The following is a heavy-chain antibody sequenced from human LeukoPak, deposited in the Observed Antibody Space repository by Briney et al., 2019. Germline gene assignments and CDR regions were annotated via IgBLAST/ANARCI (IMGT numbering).Heavy chain of an antibody. CDR3: ARDRNGYYDILTGTSNSSPENWFDP. J-gene: IGHJ5*02. Sequence: GASVKVSCTASGGTFSSYAISWVRQAPGQGLEWMGRIIPILGIANYAQKFQGRVTITADKSTSTAYMELSSLRSEDTAVYYCARDRNGYYDILTGTSNSSPENWFDPWGQGTLVTVSS. CDR2: IIPILGIA. CDR1: GGTFSSYA. D-gene: IGHD3-9*01. V-gene: IGHV1-69*04.